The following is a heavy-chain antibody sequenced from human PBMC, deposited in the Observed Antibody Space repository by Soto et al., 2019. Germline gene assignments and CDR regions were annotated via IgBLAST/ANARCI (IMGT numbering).Heavy chain of an antibody. V-gene: IGHV4-34*01. CDR2: INHSGST. CDR1: GGSFSGYY. J-gene: IGHJ5*02. D-gene: IGHD6-13*01. CDR3: ATANPSSSWYIARDWFDT. Sequence: QVQLQQWGAGLLKPSETLSLTCAVYGGSFSGYYWSWIRQPPGKGLEWIGEINHSGSTNYNPSLKRRVTISVDTSKNQFSLKLSSVTAADTAVYSCATANPSSSWYIARDWFDTWGQGTLVTVSS.